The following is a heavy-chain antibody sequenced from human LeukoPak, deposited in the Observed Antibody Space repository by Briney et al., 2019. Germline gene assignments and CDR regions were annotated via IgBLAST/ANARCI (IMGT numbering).Heavy chain of an antibody. CDR1: GFTFGDYA. Sequence: GGSLRLSCTASGFTFGDYAMSWFRQAPGKGLEWVGFIRSKAYGGTTEYAASVKGRFTISRDDSKSIAYLQMNSLRAEDTAVYYCARVSSGSYFYYYGMDVWGQGTTVTVSS. CDR2: IRSKAYGGTT. D-gene: IGHD3-10*01. J-gene: IGHJ6*02. V-gene: IGHV3-49*03. CDR3: ARVSSGSYFYYYGMDV.